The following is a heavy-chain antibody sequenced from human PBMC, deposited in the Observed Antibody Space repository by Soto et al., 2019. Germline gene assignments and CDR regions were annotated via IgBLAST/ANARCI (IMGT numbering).Heavy chain of an antibody. CDR3: ARDHMHNWKPPRKYQYYYGMDV. J-gene: IGHJ6*02. Sequence: GGSLRLSCAASGLTFSSYGMHWVRQAPGKGLEWVAVIWYDGSNKYYADSVKGRFTISRDNSKNTLYLQMNSLRAEDTAVYYCARDHMHNWKPPRKYQYYYGMDVWGQGTTVTVSS. D-gene: IGHD1-20*01. V-gene: IGHV3-33*01. CDR1: GLTFSSYG. CDR2: IWYDGSNK.